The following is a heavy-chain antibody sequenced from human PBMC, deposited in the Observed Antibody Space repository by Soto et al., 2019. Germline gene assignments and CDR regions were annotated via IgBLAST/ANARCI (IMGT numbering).Heavy chain of an antibody. CDR1: GYAFATYA. CDR3: ANFHYGSGSYYEQ. V-gene: IGHV1-18*01. J-gene: IGHJ4*02. Sequence: QVQLVQSGAEVKKPGASVKVSCKTPGYAFATYAITWVRQAPGQGLDWMGWISAYNGNTNYSQKFQGRVTMTTDTSTRTAYMELRSLRSDDTAVYYFANFHYGSGSYYEQRGQGTLVTVSS. D-gene: IGHD3-10*01. CDR2: ISAYNGNT.